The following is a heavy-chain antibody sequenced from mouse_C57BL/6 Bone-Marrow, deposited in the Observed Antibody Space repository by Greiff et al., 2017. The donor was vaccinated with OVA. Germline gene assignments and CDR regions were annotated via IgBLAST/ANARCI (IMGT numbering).Heavy chain of an antibody. CDR1: GYTFTSYW. CDR2: INPSSGYN. V-gene: IGHV1-7*01. Sequence: VQLQQSGAELAKPGASVKLSCKASGYTFTSYWMHWVKQRPGQGLEWIGYINPSSGYNKYNPKFKDKATLTADKSSSTAYMQLSSLTYEDAAVYYGARFGRRGLYAMDYWGQGTSVTVSS. D-gene: IGHD3-3*01. J-gene: IGHJ4*01. CDR3: ARFGRRGLYAMDY.